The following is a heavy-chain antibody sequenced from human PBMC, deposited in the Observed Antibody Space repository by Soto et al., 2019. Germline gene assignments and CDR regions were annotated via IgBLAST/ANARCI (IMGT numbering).Heavy chain of an antibody. CDR2: FYPTGKT. V-gene: IGHV4-4*07. J-gene: IGHJ6*02. Sequence: QVQLQESGPGLVKPSETLSLTCTVSGGSISSYYWCWTRQLAGKGLEWIGRFYPTGKTNYNPSLQSRLTMSADTSRNQFSLNLTSVTAADTAVYYCARCGLDYGMDVWGQGTTVTVSS. D-gene: IGHD3-16*01. CDR1: GGSISSYY. CDR3: ARCGLDYGMDV.